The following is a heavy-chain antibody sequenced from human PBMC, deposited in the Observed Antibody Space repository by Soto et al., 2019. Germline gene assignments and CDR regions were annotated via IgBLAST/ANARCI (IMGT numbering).Heavy chain of an antibody. J-gene: IGHJ6*02. CDR1: GFTFSSYG. CDR3: AKDKGYYDSSGDYYYYGMDV. Sequence: GGSLRLSCAASGFTFSSYGMHWVRQAPGKGLEWVAVISYDGSNKYYADSVKGRFTISRDNSKNTLYLQMNSLRAEDTAVYYCAKDKGYYDSSGDYYYYGMDVWGQGTTVTVSS. D-gene: IGHD3-22*01. CDR2: ISYDGSNK. V-gene: IGHV3-30*18.